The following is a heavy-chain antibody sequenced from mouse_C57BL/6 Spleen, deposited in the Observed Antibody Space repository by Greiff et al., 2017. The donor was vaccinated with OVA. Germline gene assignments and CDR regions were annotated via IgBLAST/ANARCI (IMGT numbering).Heavy chain of an antibody. Sequence: QVQLKESGAELARPGASVKMSCKASGYTFTSYTMHWVKQRPGQGLEWIGYINPSSGYTKYNQKFKDKATLTADKSSSTAYMQLSSLTSEDSAVYYCARATVLYYAMDYWGQGTSVTVSS. CDR2: INPSSGYT. CDR1: GYTFTSYT. CDR3: ARATVLYYAMDY. J-gene: IGHJ4*01. V-gene: IGHV1-4*01. D-gene: IGHD1-1*01.